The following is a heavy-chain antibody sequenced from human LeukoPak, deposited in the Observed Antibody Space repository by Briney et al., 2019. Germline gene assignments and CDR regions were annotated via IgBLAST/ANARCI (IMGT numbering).Heavy chain of an antibody. CDR2: IKIDGSGT. D-gene: IGHD3-16*01. V-gene: IGHV3-74*01. CDR3: VRGVGGSSYLDY. Sequence: TGRSLTLSCAVSGVTFSDHWMHWGRHVPGKGMVWVSRIKIDGSGTNYAASVKGRFTISRDKAENTLYLQLSSLSVEDTAVYYCVRGVGGSSYLDYWGQGALVTVSS. CDR1: GVTFSDHW. J-gene: IGHJ4*02.